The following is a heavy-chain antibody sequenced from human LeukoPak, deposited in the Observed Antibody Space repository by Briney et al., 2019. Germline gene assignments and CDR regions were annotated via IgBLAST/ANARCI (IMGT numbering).Heavy chain of an antibody. Sequence: ASVKASCKASGFTFSNYDINWVRQAPGQGLEWMGWLNPKSGDTGYAQKFQGRVAMTRNTSITTAYMEVSSLTSEDTAVYYCARGTALSSPLEYWGQGTLVTVSS. V-gene: IGHV1-8*01. CDR2: LNPKSGDT. CDR3: ARGTALSSPLEY. D-gene: IGHD2-21*02. J-gene: IGHJ4*02. CDR1: GFTFSNYD.